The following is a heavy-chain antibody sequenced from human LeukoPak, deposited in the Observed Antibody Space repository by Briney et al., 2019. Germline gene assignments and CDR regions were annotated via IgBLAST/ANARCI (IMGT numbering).Heavy chain of an antibody. Sequence: GSLRLSCAASGFTFSSYGMSWVRQAPGKGLEWVSVISGSDGSTYYADSVKGRFTISRDNSGNTLYLQMNSLRAEDTAVYYCAKRAHYYDSSRYYYSPFFDYWGQGALVTVSS. CDR1: GFTFSSYG. V-gene: IGHV3-23*01. J-gene: IGHJ4*02. CDR3: AKRAHYYDSSRYYYSPFFDY. CDR2: ISGSDGST. D-gene: IGHD3-22*01.